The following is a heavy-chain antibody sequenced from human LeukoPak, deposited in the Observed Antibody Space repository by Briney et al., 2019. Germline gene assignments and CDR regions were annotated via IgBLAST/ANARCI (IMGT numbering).Heavy chain of an antibody. CDR3: AGDQYDTWSRRGNFDS. Sequence: GGSLRLSCVASGFTFGKYWMSWVRQAPGKGLEWVANIKLDGSEKNYVDSVKGRFTISRDNTKNSLYLQMNSLRVEDTAVFYCAGDQYDTWSRRGNFDSWGQGTLVIVSS. J-gene: IGHJ4*02. D-gene: IGHD3-3*01. V-gene: IGHV3-7*03. CDR2: IKLDGSEK. CDR1: GFTFGKYW.